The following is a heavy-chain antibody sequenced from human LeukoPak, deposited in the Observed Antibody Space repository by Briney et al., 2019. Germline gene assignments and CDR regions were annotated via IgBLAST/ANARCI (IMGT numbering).Heavy chain of an antibody. Sequence: GGSLRLSCAASGFTFSSYDMNWVRQAPGKGLEWVSFISSTSGSIYYTDSVKGRFTISRDNTKNSLYLQMNSLRAEDTAVYYCAREGAAADSRRRDFDYWGQGTLVTVSP. J-gene: IGHJ4*02. CDR1: GFTFSSYD. CDR3: AREGAAADSRRRDFDY. D-gene: IGHD6-13*01. CDR2: ISSTSGSI. V-gene: IGHV3-21*01.